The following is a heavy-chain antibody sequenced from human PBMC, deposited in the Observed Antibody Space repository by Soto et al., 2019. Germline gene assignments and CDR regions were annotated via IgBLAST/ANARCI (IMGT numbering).Heavy chain of an antibody. CDR2: ISGSGGSS. D-gene: IGHD3-10*01. CDR1: GFTFSNYA. V-gene: IGHV3-23*01. J-gene: IGHJ6*02. Sequence: EVQLLESGGGLVQPGGSLRLSCAASGFTFSNYAMSWVRQAPGKGLDWVSTISGSGGSSYYPDSVKGHFTISRDNSNNTLYLQITSLRAEDTAVYYCAKGLWFDSGMDIWGQGTTVTVSS. CDR3: AKGLWFDSGMDI.